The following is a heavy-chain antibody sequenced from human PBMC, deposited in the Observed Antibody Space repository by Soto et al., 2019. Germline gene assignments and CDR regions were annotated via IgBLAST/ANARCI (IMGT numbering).Heavy chain of an antibody. V-gene: IGHV3-30*04. CDR1: GLTFGDYA. J-gene: IGHJ4*02. CDR3: VRAAHSSSLYLLY. D-gene: IGHD6-13*01. Sequence: HPWGSLRLSCAASGLTFGDYAMHWFRQAPGKGLEWVALISFDGSNKYYADSVKGRFSISRDNSKNTLYLQMSSLRPDDTAVYYWVRAAHSSSLYLLYSGPANPVTVYS. CDR2: ISFDGSNK.